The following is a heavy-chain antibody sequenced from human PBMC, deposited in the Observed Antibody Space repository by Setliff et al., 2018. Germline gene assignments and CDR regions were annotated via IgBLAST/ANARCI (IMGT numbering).Heavy chain of an antibody. D-gene: IGHD4-4*01. CDR3: SRVPYPHRFPYSNYLGYYYYYYMDV. Sequence: ASVKVSCKASGYTFTSYGFSWVRQAPGQGLEWMGWISGYNGNTNYAQKVQGRVTMTTDTSTGTIYMELRSLRADDTAVYYCSRVPYPHRFPYSNYLGYYYYYYMDVWGKGTTVTVSS. V-gene: IGHV1-18*01. CDR1: GYTFTSYG. J-gene: IGHJ6*03. CDR2: ISGYNGNT.